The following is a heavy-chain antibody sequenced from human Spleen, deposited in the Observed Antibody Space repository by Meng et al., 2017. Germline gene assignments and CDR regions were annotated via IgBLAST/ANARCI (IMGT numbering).Heavy chain of an antibody. CDR2: ISPYNGNT. CDR1: GYTFTGYY. Sequence: ASVKVSCMASGYTFTGYYMHWVRQAPGQGLEWMGWISPYNGNTNSAQKFQDRLTMTTDTSTSTAYMELRSLRSNDTAVYYCARGTSLIGLQDWGQGTLVTVSS. V-gene: IGHV1-18*04. D-gene: IGHD3/OR15-3a*01. CDR3: ARGTSLIGLQD. J-gene: IGHJ1*01.